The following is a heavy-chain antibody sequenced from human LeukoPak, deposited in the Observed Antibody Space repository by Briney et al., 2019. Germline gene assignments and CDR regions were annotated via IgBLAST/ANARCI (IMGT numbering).Heavy chain of an antibody. Sequence: GASVKVSCKASGYTFTSYGISWVRQAPGQGLEWMGWINPNSGGTNYAQKFQGWVTMTRDTSISTAYMELSRLRSDDTAVYYCARDGSGSYYDYWGQGTLVTVSS. CDR2: INPNSGGT. J-gene: IGHJ4*02. CDR1: GYTFTSYG. CDR3: ARDGSGSYYDY. D-gene: IGHD3-10*01. V-gene: IGHV1-2*04.